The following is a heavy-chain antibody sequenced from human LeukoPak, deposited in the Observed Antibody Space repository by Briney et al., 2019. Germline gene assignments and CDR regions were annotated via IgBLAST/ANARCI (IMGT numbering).Heavy chain of an antibody. CDR1: GYTFTGYY. CDR2: INPNSGGT. D-gene: IGHD3-10*01. J-gene: IGHJ5*02. Sequence: ASVKVSCKASGYTFTGYYMHWVRQAPGRGLEWMGWINPNSGGTNYAQKFQGRVTMTRDTSISTAYMGLSRLRSDDTAVYYCTRGKDYGSGSSRRWFDPWGQGTLVTVSS. CDR3: TRGKDYGSGSSRRWFDP. V-gene: IGHV1-2*02.